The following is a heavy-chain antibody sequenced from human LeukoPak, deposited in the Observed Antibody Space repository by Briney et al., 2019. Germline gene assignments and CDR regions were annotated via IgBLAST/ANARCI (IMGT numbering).Heavy chain of an antibody. CDR2: ISSNGFDT. J-gene: IGHJ4*02. CDR1: GFTFSNYA. D-gene: IGHD2-2*01. V-gene: IGHV3-64*01. Sequence: GGSLRLSCAASGFTFSNYAMHWVRQAPGKGLEYVSAISSNGFDTYYANSVKGRFTISRDNSKNTLYLQMGSLRAEDLAVYYCARGGSNFILDYWGQGTLVTVSS. CDR3: ARGGSNFILDY.